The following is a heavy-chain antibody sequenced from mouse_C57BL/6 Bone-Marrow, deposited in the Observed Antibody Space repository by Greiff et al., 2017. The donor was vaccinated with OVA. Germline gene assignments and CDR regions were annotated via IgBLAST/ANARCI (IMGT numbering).Heavy chain of an antibody. CDR3: ARGGYDGPCDC. CDR1: GYTFTSYW. D-gene: IGHD2-2*01. J-gene: IGHJ2*01. V-gene: IGHV1-59*01. CDR2: IDPSDSYT. Sequence: VQLQQPGAELVRPGTSVKLSCKASGYTFTSYWMHWVKQRPGQGLEWIGVIDPSDSYTNYNQKFKGKATLTVDTSSSTAYMQLSSLTSEDSAVDYCARGGYDGPCDCWGQGTTLTVSA.